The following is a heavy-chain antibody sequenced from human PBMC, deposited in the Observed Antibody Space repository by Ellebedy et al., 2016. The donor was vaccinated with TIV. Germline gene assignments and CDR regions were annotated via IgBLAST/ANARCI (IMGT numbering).Heavy chain of an antibody. J-gene: IGHJ1*01. V-gene: IGHV5-51*01. D-gene: IGHD5-24*01. Sequence: GESLKISCKASGYYFTAYWIGWVRQMPGKGLEWVGIIYPTDSDTRYSPSFQGQVTISADKSLNTAFLQWSSLRASDTAIYYCARISTSGRGADQSFQHWGQGTLVTVSS. CDR2: IYPTDSDT. CDR1: GYYFTAYW. CDR3: ARISTSGRGADQSFQH.